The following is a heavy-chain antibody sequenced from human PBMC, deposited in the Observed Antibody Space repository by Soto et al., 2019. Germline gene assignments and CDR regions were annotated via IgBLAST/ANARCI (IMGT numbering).Heavy chain of an antibody. J-gene: IGHJ5*02. CDR3: ARDLTAPDYTMGFDP. CDR2: IYYSGST. Sequence: SETLSLTCTVSGGSISSGDYYWSWIRQPPGKGLEWIGYIYYSGSTYYNPSLKSRVTISVDTSKNQFSLKLSSVTAADTAVYYCARDLTAPDYTMGFDPWGQGTLVTVSS. V-gene: IGHV4-30-4*01. D-gene: IGHD4-4*01. CDR1: GGSISSGDYY.